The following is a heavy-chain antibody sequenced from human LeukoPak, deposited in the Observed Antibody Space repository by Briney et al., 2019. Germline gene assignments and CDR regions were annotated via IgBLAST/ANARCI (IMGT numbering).Heavy chain of an antibody. V-gene: IGHV3-53*01. CDR2: IYSGGNT. D-gene: IGHD2-2*01. Sequence: SGGSLRLSCAASGFTVSINYMSWVRQAPGKRLEWVSVIYSGGNTYYADSVKGRFTISRDNSKNTVYLQMNSRRAEDTAVYYCARGETSSYDYWGQGTLVTVSS. CDR3: ARGETSSYDY. J-gene: IGHJ4*02. CDR1: GFTVSINY.